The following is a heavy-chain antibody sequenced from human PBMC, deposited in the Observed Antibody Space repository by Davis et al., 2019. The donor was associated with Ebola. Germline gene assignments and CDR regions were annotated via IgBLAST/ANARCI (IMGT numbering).Heavy chain of an antibody. Sequence: GESLKISCAASGFTFSSYGMHWVRQAPGKGLEWVAVIWYDGSNKYYADSVKGRFTISRDNSKNTLYLQMNSLRLEDTAVYYCVRDYNDGIGRFDYWGQGTLVTVSA. CDR1: GFTFSSYG. CDR2: IWYDGSNK. J-gene: IGHJ4*02. V-gene: IGHV3-33*01. D-gene: IGHD3-16*01. CDR3: VRDYNDGIGRFDY.